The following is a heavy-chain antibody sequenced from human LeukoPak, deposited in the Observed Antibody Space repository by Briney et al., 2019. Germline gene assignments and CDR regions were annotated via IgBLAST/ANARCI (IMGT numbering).Heavy chain of an antibody. CDR3: ASPSIAARPPYYYGMDV. V-gene: IGHV1-69*04. D-gene: IGHD6-6*01. J-gene: IGHJ6*02. CDR1: GGTLSSYA. CDR2: IIPILGIA. Sequence: SVKVSCKASGGTLSSYAISWVRQAPGQGLEWMGRIIPILGIANYAQKFQGRVTITADKSTSTAYMELSSLRSEDTAVYYCASPSIAARPPYYYGMDVWGQGTTVTVSS.